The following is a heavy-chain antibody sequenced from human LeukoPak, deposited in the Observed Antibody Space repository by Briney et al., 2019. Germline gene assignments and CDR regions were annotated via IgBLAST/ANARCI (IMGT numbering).Heavy chain of an antibody. CDR3: ARDLAGASYSSSWYFDL. CDR1: GYTFTSYY. D-gene: IGHD6-13*01. J-gene: IGHJ2*01. V-gene: IGHV1-46*01. Sequence: EASVKVSCKASGYTFTSYYMHWVRQAPGQGLEWMGIINPSGGSTSYAQKFQGRVTMTRDMSTSTVYMELSSLRSEDTAVYYCARDLAGASYSSSWYFDLWGRGTLVTVSP. CDR2: INPSGGST.